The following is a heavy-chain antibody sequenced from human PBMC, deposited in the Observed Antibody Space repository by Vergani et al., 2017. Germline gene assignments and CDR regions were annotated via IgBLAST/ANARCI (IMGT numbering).Heavy chain of an antibody. D-gene: IGHD3-10*01. CDR2: IYSSGST. Sequence: QVQLQESGPGLLKPSQTLSLTCSVAGDSISSGNYYWNWIRQPAGKGLEWMGRIYSSGSTSYNPSLKSRATISIDTSKNRFSLNVTSVTAADTAVYFCARVAYFGSGSYSLGIDHWGQGTLVTVSS. CDR3: ARVAYFGSGSYSLGIDH. J-gene: IGHJ4*02. V-gene: IGHV4-61*02. CDR1: GDSISSGNYY.